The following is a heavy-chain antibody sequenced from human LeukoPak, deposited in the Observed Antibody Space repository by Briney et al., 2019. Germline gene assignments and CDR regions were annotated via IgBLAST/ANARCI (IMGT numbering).Heavy chain of an antibody. CDR1: GGSISSYY. Sequence: RPSETLSHTCTVSGGSISSYYWSWIRQPPGKGLEWIGYIYYSGSTNYNPSLKSRVTISVDTSKNQFSLKLSSVTAADTAVYYCARGNGDYHFDYWGQGTLVTVSS. CDR3: ARGNGDYHFDY. CDR2: IYYSGST. J-gene: IGHJ4*02. D-gene: IGHD4-17*01. V-gene: IGHV4-59*01.